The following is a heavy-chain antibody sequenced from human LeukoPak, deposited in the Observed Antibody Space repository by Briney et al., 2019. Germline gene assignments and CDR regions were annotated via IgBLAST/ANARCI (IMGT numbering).Heavy chain of an antibody. Sequence: VASVKVSCKTSGYTFSDNYIHWVRQAPGQGLEWMGWINPHNGATDYSQKFRGRVTLTTDTSVTTAYMELSSLRSDDTAVFYCARDVGLYCSSTTCYGDYFDFWGQGTLVTVSS. CDR1: GYTFSDNY. J-gene: IGHJ4*02. CDR2: INPHNGAT. V-gene: IGHV1-2*02. D-gene: IGHD2-2*01. CDR3: ARDVGLYCSSTTCYGDYFDF.